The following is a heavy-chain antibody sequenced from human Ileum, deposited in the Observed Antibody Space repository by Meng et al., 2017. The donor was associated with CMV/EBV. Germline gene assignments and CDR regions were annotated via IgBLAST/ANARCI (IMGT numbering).Heavy chain of an antibody. CDR2: ISISSSFR. V-gene: IGHV3-21*01. CDR1: GFTFSNYV. CDR3: ARTYGSFTEDAFDI. Sequence: GESLKISCAASGFTFSNYVINWDRQAPGKGLEWVSSISISSSFRYYADSMKGRFTISRDDAKHSLYLQMNSLRAEDTAVYYCARTYGSFTEDAFDIWGQGTMVTVSS. D-gene: IGHD3-10*01. J-gene: IGHJ3*02.